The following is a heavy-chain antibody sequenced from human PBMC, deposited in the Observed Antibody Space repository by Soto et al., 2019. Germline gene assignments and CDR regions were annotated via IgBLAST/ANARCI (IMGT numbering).Heavy chain of an antibody. Sequence: QVQLVESGGGVVQPGRSLRLSCAASGFTFSSYGMHWVRQAPGKGLEWVAVISYDGSNKYYADSVKGRFTISRDNSKNTLYLQMNSLRAEDTAVYYCAKSPVGTYAAYYYYAMDVWGQGTTVTVSS. CDR2: ISYDGSNK. J-gene: IGHJ6*02. CDR1: GFTFSSYG. D-gene: IGHD1-1*01. V-gene: IGHV3-30*18. CDR3: AKSPVGTYAAYYYYAMDV.